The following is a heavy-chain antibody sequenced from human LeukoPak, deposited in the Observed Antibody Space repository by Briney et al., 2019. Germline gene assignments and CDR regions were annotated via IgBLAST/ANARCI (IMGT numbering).Heavy chain of an antibody. CDR1: GGSISSGGYY. J-gene: IGHJ3*02. D-gene: IGHD5-24*01. CDR3: ARDGYNSDAFDI. V-gene: IGHV4-31*03. CDR2: IYYSGST. Sequence: SETLSLTCTVSGGSISSGGYYWSWIRQHPGKGLEWIGYIYYSGSTYYNPSLKSRVTISVDTSKNQFSLKLSSVTAADTAVYYRARDGYNSDAFDIWGQGTMVTVSS.